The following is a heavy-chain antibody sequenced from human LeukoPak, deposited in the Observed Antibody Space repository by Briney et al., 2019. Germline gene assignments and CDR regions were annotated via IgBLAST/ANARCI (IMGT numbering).Heavy chain of an antibody. Sequence: GESLKISSKASGYSFTKYWLGCVRQLPGKGLEWMGIIYPGDSDTRYSPSSHGQVTMSADTSSTTAYLQWSSLQASDTAMYYCVSLFPNWSDGGVAQWAQGTLVIVSS. J-gene: IGHJ4*02. CDR2: IYPGDSDT. CDR1: GYSFTKYW. D-gene: IGHD1-1*01. CDR3: VSLFPNWSDGGVAQ. V-gene: IGHV5-51*01.